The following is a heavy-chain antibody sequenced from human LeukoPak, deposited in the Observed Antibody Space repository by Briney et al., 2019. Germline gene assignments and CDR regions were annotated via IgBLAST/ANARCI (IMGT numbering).Heavy chain of an antibody. V-gene: IGHV3-23*01. Sequence: GGSLRLSCAASGFTFSSYAMSWVRQAPGKGLEWVSLNDSGGNTYYADSVKGRFTISRDNSKNTLFLQMSSLRAEDTAVYYCVKTSAGIRGGYFDYWGQGTLVTVSS. J-gene: IGHJ4*02. CDR3: VKTSAGIRGGYFDY. D-gene: IGHD3-10*01. CDR2: NDSGGNT. CDR1: GFTFSSYA.